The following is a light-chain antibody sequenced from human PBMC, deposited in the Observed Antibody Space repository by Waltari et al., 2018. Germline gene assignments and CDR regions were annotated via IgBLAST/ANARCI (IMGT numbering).Light chain of an antibody. CDR3: QQYNSFSWT. Sequence: DIQMTQSPSTLSASVGDRVTIPCRASQSISRWLAWYKHKQGKAPNLLIYDASSLQSGVPSRFSGSGAGTEFTLSINGLQPDDFATYYCQQYNSFSWTFGQGTKVEIK. CDR1: QSISRW. V-gene: IGKV1-5*03. J-gene: IGKJ1*01. CDR2: DAS.